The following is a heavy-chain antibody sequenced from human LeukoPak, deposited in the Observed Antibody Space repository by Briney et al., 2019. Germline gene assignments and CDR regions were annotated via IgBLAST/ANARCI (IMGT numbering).Heavy chain of an antibody. CDR1: GYIFTNYY. Sequence: ASVKVSCKASGYIFTNYYMHWVRQAPGQGLEWMGIINPSGGSTDYAQNFQGRVTMTRDTSTSTAYMELSSLRSEDTAVYYCARVPSSGWSCFDYWGQGTLVTVSS. CDR3: ARVPSSGWSCFDY. V-gene: IGHV1-46*01. D-gene: IGHD6-19*01. CDR2: INPSGGST. J-gene: IGHJ4*02.